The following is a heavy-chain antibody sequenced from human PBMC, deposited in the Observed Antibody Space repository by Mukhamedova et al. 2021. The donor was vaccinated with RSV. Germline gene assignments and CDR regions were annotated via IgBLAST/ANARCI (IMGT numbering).Heavy chain of an antibody. Sequence: GSTNYNPSLKSRVTISVDTSKNQFSLKLSSVTAADTAVYYCARLPNGYCSGGSCYSDAFDICGQGTMVTVSS. D-gene: IGHD2-15*01. CDR2: GST. V-gene: IGHV4-61*07. CDR3: ARLPNGYCSGGSCYSDAFDI. J-gene: IGHJ3*02.